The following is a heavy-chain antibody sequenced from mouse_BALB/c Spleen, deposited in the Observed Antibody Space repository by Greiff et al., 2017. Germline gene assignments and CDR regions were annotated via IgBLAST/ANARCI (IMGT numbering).Heavy chain of an antibody. Sequence: EVQVVESGGDLVKPGGSLKLSCAASGFTFSSYGMSWVRQTPDKRLEWVATISSGGSYTYYPDSVKGRFTISRDNAKNTLYLQMSSLKSEDTAMYYCASSIYYGYDTYAMDYWGQGTSVTVSS. CDR2: ISSGGSYT. D-gene: IGHD2-2*01. V-gene: IGHV5-6*01. CDR3: ASSIYYGYDTYAMDY. CDR1: GFTFSSYG. J-gene: IGHJ4*01.